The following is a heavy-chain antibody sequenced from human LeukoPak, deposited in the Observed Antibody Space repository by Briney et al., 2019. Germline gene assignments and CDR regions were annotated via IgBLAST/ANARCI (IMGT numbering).Heavy chain of an antibody. D-gene: IGHD4-11*01. J-gene: IGHJ5*02. CDR3: ARDTGNSVWFDP. Sequence: PSETLSLTCTVSGGSISSHYWSWIRQPPGKGLEWTGYIYYSGSTNYNPSLKSRVTISVDTSKNQFSLKLSSVTAADTAVYYCARDTGNSVWFDPWGQGTLVTVSS. CDR1: GGSISSHY. CDR2: IYYSGST. V-gene: IGHV4-59*11.